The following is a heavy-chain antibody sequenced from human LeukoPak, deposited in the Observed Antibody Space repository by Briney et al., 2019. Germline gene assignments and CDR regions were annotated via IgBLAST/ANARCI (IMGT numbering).Heavy chain of an antibody. CDR1: GGSISSYY. D-gene: IGHD3-10*01. J-gene: IGHJ2*01. CDR3: ARLGMGYASGSYSWFFDL. V-gene: IGHV4-59*08. Sequence: PSETLSLTCTVSGGSISSYYWSWIRQPPGKGLEWVGYIYYSGSTNSNPSLNSRVTISVDTTENPRSLRLSSVTAADTAVYYCARLGMGYASGSYSWFFDLWGRGTLVTVSS. CDR2: IYYSGST.